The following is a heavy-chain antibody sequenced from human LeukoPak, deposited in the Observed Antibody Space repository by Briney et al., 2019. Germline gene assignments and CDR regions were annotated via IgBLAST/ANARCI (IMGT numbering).Heavy chain of an antibody. CDR3: ASFGHMVRGVSYYYGMDV. Sequence: PGGSLRLSCAASGFTFSSYSMNWVRQAPGKGREWVSSISSSSSYIYYADSVKGRFTISRDNAKNSLYLQMNSLRAEDTAVYYCASFGHMVRGVSYYYGMDVWGQGTTVTVSS. D-gene: IGHD3-10*01. V-gene: IGHV3-21*01. CDR2: ISSSSSYI. J-gene: IGHJ6*02. CDR1: GFTFSSYS.